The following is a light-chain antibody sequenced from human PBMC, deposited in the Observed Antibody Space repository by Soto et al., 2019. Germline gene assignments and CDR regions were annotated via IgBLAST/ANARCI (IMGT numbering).Light chain of an antibody. Sequence: NFMLTQPHSVSESPGKTVTISCTGSSGSIASNYVQWYQQRPGSAPTTVSYEDNQRPSGVPDRFSGSIDSSSNSASLTISGLKTEDEADYYCQSYDSSNYVFGTGTKLTVL. J-gene: IGLJ1*01. CDR1: SGSIASNY. CDR3: QSYDSSNYV. CDR2: EDN. V-gene: IGLV6-57*02.